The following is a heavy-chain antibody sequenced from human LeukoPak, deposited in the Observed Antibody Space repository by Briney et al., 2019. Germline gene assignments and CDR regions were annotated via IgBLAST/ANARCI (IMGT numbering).Heavy chain of an antibody. CDR2: ISGSGGST. CDR1: GFTFSSYA. CDR3: AKVDRITMVRGTYWYFDL. J-gene: IGHJ2*01. V-gene: IGHV3-23*01. Sequence: GGSLRLSCAASGFTFSSYATSWVRQAPGKGLEWVSAISGSGGSTYYADSVKGRFTISRDNSKNTLYLQMNSLRAEDTAVYYCAKVDRITMVRGTYWYFDLWGRGTLVTVSS. D-gene: IGHD3-10*01.